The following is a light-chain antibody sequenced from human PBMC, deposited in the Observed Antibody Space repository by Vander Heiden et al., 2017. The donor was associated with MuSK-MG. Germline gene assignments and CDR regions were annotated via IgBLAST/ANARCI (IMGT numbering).Light chain of an antibody. CDR2: DAS. Sequence: HMTHSPSSRSASVGDRVTITCQASQDISNYLNWYQQKPGKAPKLLIYDASNLETGVPSRFSGSGSGTDFTFTISSLQPEDIATYYCQQEDNLPITFGGGTKVEIK. J-gene: IGKJ4*01. CDR3: QQEDNLPIT. CDR1: QDISNY. V-gene: IGKV1-33*01.